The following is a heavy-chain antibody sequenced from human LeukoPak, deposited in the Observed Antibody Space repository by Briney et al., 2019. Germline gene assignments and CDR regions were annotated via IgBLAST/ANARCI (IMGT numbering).Heavy chain of an antibody. J-gene: IGHJ4*02. CDR1: GYTFTSYY. D-gene: IGHD3-16*01. Sequence: ASVKVSCKASGYTFTSYYMHWVRQAPGQGLEWMGIINPSGGSTSYAQKFQGRVTMTRDTSTSTVYMELRDLRSDDTAMYYCARDQPRRGPGGHDYWGQGTLVTVSS. CDR3: ARDQPRRGPGGHDY. V-gene: IGHV1-46*01. CDR2: INPSGGST.